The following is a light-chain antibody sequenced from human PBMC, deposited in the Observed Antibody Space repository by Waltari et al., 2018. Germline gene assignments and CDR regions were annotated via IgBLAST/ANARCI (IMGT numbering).Light chain of an antibody. V-gene: IGKV3-15*01. J-gene: IGKJ2*01. CDR1: PSVSSN. Sequence: EILMTQSPATLSVSPGERATLSCRASPSVSSNLAWYQQKPGQAPRLLTDGASTRATGSPARFSGRGSGTEFTLTISSMQSEDFAVDYCQQYNNWPSDTFGQGTKLEIK. CDR2: GAS. CDR3: QQYNNWPSDT.